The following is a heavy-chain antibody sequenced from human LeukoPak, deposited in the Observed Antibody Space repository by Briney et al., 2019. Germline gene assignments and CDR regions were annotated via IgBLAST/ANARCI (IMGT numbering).Heavy chain of an antibody. CDR2: ISYDGSNK. Sequence: PGGSLRLSCAASGFTFSSYAMHWVRQAPGKGLEWVAVISYDGSNKYYADSVKGRFTISRDNSKNTLYLQMNSLRAEDTAVYYCARGIIPPIYIVATIGPDYYGMDVWGQGTTVTVSS. D-gene: IGHD5-12*01. CDR3: ARGIIPPIYIVATIGPDYYGMDV. CDR1: GFTFSSYA. V-gene: IGHV3-30-3*01. J-gene: IGHJ6*02.